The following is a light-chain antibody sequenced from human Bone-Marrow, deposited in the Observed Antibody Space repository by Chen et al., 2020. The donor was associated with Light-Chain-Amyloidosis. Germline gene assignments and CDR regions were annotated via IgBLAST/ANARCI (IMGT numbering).Light chain of an antibody. Sequence: SFVLTQSPSVSMAPGQTASITCGGNDIGSKSVYWYQQRPGQATVLVIYYDTDRPSGIPERFSGSNSGNTATLTISRVEAGDEADYYCQVWDATPLHVVFGGGTKLTVL. V-gene: IGLV3-21*04. CDR3: QVWDATPLHVV. CDR1: DIGSKS. CDR2: YDT. J-gene: IGLJ2*01.